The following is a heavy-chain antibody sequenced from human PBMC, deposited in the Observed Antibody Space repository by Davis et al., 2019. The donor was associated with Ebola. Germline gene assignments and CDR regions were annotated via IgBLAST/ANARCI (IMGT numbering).Heavy chain of an antibody. Sequence: PGGSLRLSCAASGFTFGDNTMHWVRQAPGKGLEWVSLIYSDGTIYYSDSVKGRFTISRDNSKNTLYLQMNSLRADDTAVYYCAYGWLLNWGQGTLVTVSS. CDR1: GFTFGDNT. D-gene: IGHD3-10*01. CDR3: AYGWLLN. CDR2: IYSDGTI. J-gene: IGHJ4*02. V-gene: IGHV3-53*01.